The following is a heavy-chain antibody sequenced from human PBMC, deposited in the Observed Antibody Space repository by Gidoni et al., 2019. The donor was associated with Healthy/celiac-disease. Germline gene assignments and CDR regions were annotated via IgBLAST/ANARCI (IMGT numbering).Heavy chain of an antibody. J-gene: IGHJ6*02. V-gene: IGHV3-30*03. Sequence: QVQLVESGGGVVQPGRSLRLSCAASGFTFSSYGMHWVRQAPGKGLEWVAVISYDGSNKYYADSVKGRFTISRDNSKNTLYLQMNSLRAEDTAVYYCALSPNRGMDVWGQGTTVTVSS. CDR3: ALSPNRGMDV. CDR1: GFTFSSYG. CDR2: ISYDGSNK. D-gene: IGHD3-10*01.